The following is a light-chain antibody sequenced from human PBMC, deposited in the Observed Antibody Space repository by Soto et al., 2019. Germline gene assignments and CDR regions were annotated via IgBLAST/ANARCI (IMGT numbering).Light chain of an antibody. CDR2: DTS. CDR3: QQRSDWPPT. Sequence: EIVLTQSPATLSLSPGERATLSCRASQSVSSYLAWFQQTPGQAPRLLIYDTSSRATGIPARFSGSGSGTDFSLTISSRETEDFAVYYCQQRSDWPPTFGQGTKVDIK. CDR1: QSVSSY. J-gene: IGKJ1*01. V-gene: IGKV3-11*01.